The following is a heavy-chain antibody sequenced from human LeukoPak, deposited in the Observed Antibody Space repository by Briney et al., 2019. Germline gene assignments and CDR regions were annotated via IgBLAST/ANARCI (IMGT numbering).Heavy chain of an antibody. Sequence: QPGGSLRLSCAASGFTFSSYWMHWVRQAPGKGLVWVSRINSDGSSTSYADSVKGRFTISRDNAKNTLYLQMNSLRAEDTAVYYCAKVGPSGSSYYDFWSANYWGQGTLVTVSS. CDR1: GFTFSSYW. D-gene: IGHD3-3*01. CDR2: INSDGSST. J-gene: IGHJ4*02. CDR3: AKVGPSGSSYYDFWSANY. V-gene: IGHV3-74*01.